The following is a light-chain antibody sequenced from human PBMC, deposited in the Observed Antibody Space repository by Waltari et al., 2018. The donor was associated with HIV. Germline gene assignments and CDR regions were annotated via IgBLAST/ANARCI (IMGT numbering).Light chain of an antibody. CDR2: SNN. J-gene: IGLJ3*02. V-gene: IGLV1-44*01. CDR3: AAWDDSLNGWV. Sequence: QSVLTQPPSASGTPRQRVTTPCSGSSSNIGSTTVNCYQQLPGTAPKLLIYSNNQRPSGVPDRFSGSKSGTSASLAISGLQSEDEADYYCAAWDDSLNGWVFGGGTKLIVL. CDR1: SSNIGSTT.